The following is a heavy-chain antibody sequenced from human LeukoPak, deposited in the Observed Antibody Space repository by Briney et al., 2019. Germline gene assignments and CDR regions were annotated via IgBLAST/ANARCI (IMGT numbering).Heavy chain of an antibody. V-gene: IGHV4-39*07. CDR1: GGSIRSSSYY. D-gene: IGHD3-22*01. J-gene: IGHJ4*02. CDR2: IYYTGST. Sequence: SETLSLTCTVSGGSIRSSSYYWGWIRQPPGKGLEWIGSIYYTGSTYYNPSLKSRFTISLDMSKNHFSLKLSSVTAADTAVYYCARVHYYDSSDYYDTSCFDYWGQGTLVTVSS. CDR3: ARVHYYDSSDYYDTSCFDY.